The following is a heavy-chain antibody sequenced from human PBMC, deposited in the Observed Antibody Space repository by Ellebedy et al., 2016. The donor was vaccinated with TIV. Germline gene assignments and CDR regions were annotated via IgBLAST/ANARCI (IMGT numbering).Heavy chain of an antibody. D-gene: IGHD3-16*01. V-gene: IGHV4-59*02. CDR2: ISGSGRT. CDR1: GAPVNNYY. CDR3: ARDAPSVAVRFGWFGP. Sequence: MPSETLSLTCSVSGAPVNNYYWSWIRQSPGKGLEWIGCISGSGRTTYNPSLKSRVTISLDTSRNTFSLKLSSLTAADTALYFCARDAPSVAVRFGWFGPWGQGALVTVSS. J-gene: IGHJ5*02.